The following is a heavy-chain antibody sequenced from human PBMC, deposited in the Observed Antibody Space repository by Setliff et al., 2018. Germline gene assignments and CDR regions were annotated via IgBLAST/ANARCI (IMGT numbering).Heavy chain of an antibody. CDR3: ARSGDPKSAFERYLFD. V-gene: IGHV3-66*02. Sequence: GGSLRLSCATSGLTISYYYMNWVRQAPGKGLEWVSIIYSGGTTYHADSVKGRFTISRDNSENMLYLQMNSLRSEDTALYFCARSGDPKSAFERYLFDWGQGTLVTVSS. J-gene: IGHJ4*02. CDR1: GLTISYYY. CDR2: IYSGGTT. D-gene: IGHD1-1*01.